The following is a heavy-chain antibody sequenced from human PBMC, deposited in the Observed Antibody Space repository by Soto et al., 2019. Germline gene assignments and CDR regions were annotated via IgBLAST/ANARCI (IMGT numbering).Heavy chain of an antibody. CDR3: AREYANSPEAFDF. J-gene: IGHJ4*02. CDR1: GGSVKSHSDN. D-gene: IGHD2-2*01. Sequence: SETLSLTCSVAGGSVKSHSDNWSWIRQPPGKGLEWIGYIYYTGSTNYNPSLKSRVTISLDTSRNQFSLKLSSVTAADTAVFYCAREYANSPEAFDFWGQGALVTVSS. CDR2: IYYTGST. V-gene: IGHV4-61*01.